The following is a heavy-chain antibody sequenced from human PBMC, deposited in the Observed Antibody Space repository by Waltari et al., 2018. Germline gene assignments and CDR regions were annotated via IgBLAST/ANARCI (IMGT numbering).Heavy chain of an antibody. D-gene: IGHD5-18*01. CDR2: IYYSGST. CDR1: GGSISSSSYY. CDR3: ATIADTAMVIFDY. J-gene: IGHJ4*02. Sequence: QLQLQESGPGLVKPSATLSLTCTVSGGSISSSSYYWGWIRQPPGKGLEWIGSIYYSGSTYYNPSLKSRVTISVDTSKNQFSLKLSSVTAADTAVYYCATIADTAMVIFDYWGQGTLVTVSS. V-gene: IGHV4-39*01.